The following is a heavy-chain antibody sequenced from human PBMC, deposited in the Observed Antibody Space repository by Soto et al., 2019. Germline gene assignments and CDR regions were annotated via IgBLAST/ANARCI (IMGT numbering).Heavy chain of an antibody. CDR3: ARRGWDAFDI. V-gene: IGHV3-30*03. J-gene: IGHJ3*02. CDR2: ISYDGSNT. Sequence: QVQLVESGGGVVQPGRSMRLSCAASGFTFSSYGMHWVRQAPGKGLEWVAVISYDGSNTYYADSVKCRFTISRDNSKNTLYLQMNSLRAEDTAVYYCARRGWDAFDIWGQGTMVTVSS. CDR1: GFTFSSYG.